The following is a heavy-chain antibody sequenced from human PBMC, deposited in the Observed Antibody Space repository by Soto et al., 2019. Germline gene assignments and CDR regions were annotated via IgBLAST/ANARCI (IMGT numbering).Heavy chain of an antibody. D-gene: IGHD3-10*01. CDR2: IYYSGST. J-gene: IGHJ4*02. CDR3: ARLDYYGSGSYSFDY. V-gene: IGHV4-39*01. CDR1: GGSISSSSYY. Sequence: SETLSLTCTVSGGSISSSSYYWGWIRQPPGKGLEWIGSIYYSGSTYYNPSLKSRVTISVDTSKNQFSLKLSSVTAADTAVYYCARLDYYGSGSYSFDYWGQGTLVTVSS.